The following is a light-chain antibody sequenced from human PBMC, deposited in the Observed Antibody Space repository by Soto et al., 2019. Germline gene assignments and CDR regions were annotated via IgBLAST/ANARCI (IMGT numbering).Light chain of an antibody. CDR1: QSVLQSSNNNNY. J-gene: IGKJ1*01. Sequence: DIVMTQSPDSLAVSLGERATINCKSSQSVLQSSNNNNYLSWYQQKPGQPPKLLIYWASTRESGVPDRFSGSGSGTDFTLTISSLQAEDVAVYYCQQYYSTLSWTFGQGTKVDIK. CDR2: WAS. V-gene: IGKV4-1*01. CDR3: QQYYSTLSWT.